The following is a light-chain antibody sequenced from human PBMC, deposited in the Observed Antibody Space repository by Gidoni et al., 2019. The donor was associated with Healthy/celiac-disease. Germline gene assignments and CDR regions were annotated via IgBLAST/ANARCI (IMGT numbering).Light chain of an antibody. CDR2: QDS. Sequence: SYELTQPPSVSVSPGQTASITCSGDKLGDKFACLYQQKPGQSPVLIIYQDSNRPSGIPERFSGSNSGNTATMTISGTQAMDEADYYCQAWDSSTAGVVFGGGTKLTVL. V-gene: IGLV3-1*01. J-gene: IGLJ2*01. CDR3: QAWDSSTAGVV. CDR1: KLGDKF.